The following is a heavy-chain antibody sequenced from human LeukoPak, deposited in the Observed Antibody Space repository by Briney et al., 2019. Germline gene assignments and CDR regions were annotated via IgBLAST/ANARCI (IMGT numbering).Heavy chain of an antibody. CDR3: ARKYYDILTGYYPADY. D-gene: IGHD3-9*01. V-gene: IGHV3-21*01. CDR1: GFTFSSYS. J-gene: IGHJ4*02. CDR2: ISSSSSYI. Sequence: GGSLRLSCAASGFTFSSYSMNWVRQAPGKGLEWVSSISSSSSYIYYADSVKGRFTISRDNAKNSLYLQMNSLRAEDTAVYYCARKYYDILTGYYPADYWGQGTLVTVSS.